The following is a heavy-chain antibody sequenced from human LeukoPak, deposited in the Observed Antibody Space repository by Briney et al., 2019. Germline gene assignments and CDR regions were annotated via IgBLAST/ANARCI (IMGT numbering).Heavy chain of an antibody. CDR3: AKDLKAYSGYDTYFDY. CDR1: GFTFSSYA. Sequence: GGSLRLSCAASGFTFSSYAMSWVRQAPGKGLEWVSPISGSGGSTYYADSVKGRFTISRDNSKNTLYLQMNSLRAEDTAVYYCAKDLKAYSGYDTYFDYWGQGTLVTVSS. D-gene: IGHD5-12*01. J-gene: IGHJ4*02. V-gene: IGHV3-23*01. CDR2: ISGSGGST.